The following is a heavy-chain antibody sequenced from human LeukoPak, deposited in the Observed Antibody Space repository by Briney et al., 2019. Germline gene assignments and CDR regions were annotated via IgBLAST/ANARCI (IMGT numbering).Heavy chain of an antibody. D-gene: IGHD6-19*01. J-gene: IGHJ5*02. V-gene: IGHV4-59*01. CDR3: ARHGYSSGSLAWFDP. Sequence: SSESLSLTCTVSGGSITSYYWSWIRQPPGKGLEWIGYIYYSGSTNYNPSLKSRVTISVDTSKNQFSLKVTSVTAADTAVYYCARHGYSSGSLAWFDPWGQGTRVTVSS. CDR2: IYYSGST. CDR1: GGSITSYY.